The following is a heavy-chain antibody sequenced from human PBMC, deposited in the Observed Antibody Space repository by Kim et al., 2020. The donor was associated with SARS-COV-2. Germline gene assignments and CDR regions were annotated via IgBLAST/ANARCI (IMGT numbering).Heavy chain of an antibody. Sequence: EKFYVDSVKGLFTTSRDNAKNSLYLQMNSLGADDTAVYYCARAFSGGRFDYWGQGILVIVSS. J-gene: IGHJ4*02. D-gene: IGHD6-19*01. V-gene: IGHV3-7*03. CDR3: ARAFSGGRFDY. CDR2: EK.